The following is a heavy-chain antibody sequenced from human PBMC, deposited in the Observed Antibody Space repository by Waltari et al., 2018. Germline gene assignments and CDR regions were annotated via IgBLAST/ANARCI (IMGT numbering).Heavy chain of an antibody. D-gene: IGHD6-19*01. Sequence: QVQLVESGGGVVQPGGSLRLSCAASGLTFSTYDMHWVRQAPGKGLEWVAFIRFDGSNKYYAESVKGRFTISRDNSKNTLYLQMNNLRSEDTAVFYCRACGWSSDDYWGQGTLVTVSS. CDR2: IRFDGSNK. CDR1: GLTFSTYD. V-gene: IGHV3-30*02. CDR3: RACGWSSDDY. J-gene: IGHJ4*02.